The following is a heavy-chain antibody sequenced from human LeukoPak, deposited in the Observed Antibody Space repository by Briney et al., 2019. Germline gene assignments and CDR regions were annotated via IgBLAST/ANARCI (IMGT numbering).Heavy chain of an antibody. CDR1: GFTLSSSA. CDR2: IRGSGGST. CDR3: AKDIALGYFDY. V-gene: IGHV3-23*01. J-gene: IGHJ4*02. D-gene: IGHD7-27*01. Sequence: PGGPLRLSCSASGFTLSSSAMSSVRQSPGKRPNRASAIRGSGGSTYYADSVKGRCPISRDDSENTQYLQINSLRAEDTAVYYCAKDIALGYFDYWGQGTLVTVSS.